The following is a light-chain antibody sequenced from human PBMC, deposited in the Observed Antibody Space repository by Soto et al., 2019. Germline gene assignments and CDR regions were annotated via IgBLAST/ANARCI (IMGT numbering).Light chain of an antibody. Sequence: QSALTQPPSASGSPGQSVAISCTGTSSDVGGYNYVPWYQQHPGKAPKLMIYEVNKRPSGLPDRFSGSKSGNTASLSVSGLQDEYEADYYCSSYAGSSNVFGTGTKVTVL. CDR3: SSYAGSSNV. CDR2: EVN. J-gene: IGLJ1*01. CDR1: SSDVGGYNY. V-gene: IGLV2-8*01.